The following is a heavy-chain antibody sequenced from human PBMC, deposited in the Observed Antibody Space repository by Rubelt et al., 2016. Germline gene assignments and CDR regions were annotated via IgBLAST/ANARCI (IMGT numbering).Heavy chain of an antibody. V-gene: IGHV4-39*01. J-gene: IGHJ1*01. CDR1: GGSISSGGYY. Sequence: QLQLQESGPGLVKPSETLSLTCTVSGGSISSGGYYWSWIRQHPGKGLEWIGSIYYSGSTYYNPSLKSRVTISVDTSKNQFSLKLSSVTAADTAVYYCARLGGAYFQHWGQGTLVTVSS. CDR3: ARLGGAYFQH. CDR2: IYYSGST. D-gene: IGHD2-15*01.